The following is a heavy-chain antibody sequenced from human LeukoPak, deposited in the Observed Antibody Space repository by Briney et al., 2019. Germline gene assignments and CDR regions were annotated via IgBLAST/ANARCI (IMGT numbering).Heavy chain of an antibody. D-gene: IGHD2-2*01. V-gene: IGHV4-34*01. CDR3: ARGRGVVVEAAGYYYIYMDV. CDR2: VLHSGTT. CDR1: GGSFSDFN. J-gene: IGHJ6*03. Sequence: PSETLSLTCAVSGGSFSDFNWSWIRQPPGKGLEWIGEVLHSGTTNYNPSLKSRLTMTIDTSKKQFSLILNSVTAADTAVYYCARGRGVVVEAAGYYYIYMDVWGKGSTVTVSS.